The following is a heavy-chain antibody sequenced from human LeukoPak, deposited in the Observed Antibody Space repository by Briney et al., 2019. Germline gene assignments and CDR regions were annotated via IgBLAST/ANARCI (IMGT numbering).Heavy chain of an antibody. J-gene: IGHJ4*02. CDR1: GFTFSGSA. D-gene: IGHD3-22*01. CDR2: IRSKANSYAT. Sequence: GGSLKLSCAASGFTFSGSAMHWVRQASGKGLEWVGRIRSKANSYATAYAASVKGRFTISRDDSKNTAYLQMNSLKTEDTAVYYCTRQNYYDSSGYLLWGRGTLVTVSS. V-gene: IGHV3-73*01. CDR3: TRQNYYDSSGYLL.